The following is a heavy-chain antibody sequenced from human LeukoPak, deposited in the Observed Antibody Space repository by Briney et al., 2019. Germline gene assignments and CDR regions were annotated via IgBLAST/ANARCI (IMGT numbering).Heavy chain of an antibody. D-gene: IGHD4-23*01. J-gene: IGHJ3*01. CDR3: ARDSLSNGGKNLFAFDL. CDR2: IYSGGRT. V-gene: IGHV3-53*01. CDR1: GLTVSSNY. Sequence: GGSLRLSCAASGLTVSSNYMTWVRQAPGKGLEWVSIIYSGGRTYYADSVKGRFTVSRDNSKNILYLQMNSLRADDTALYYCARDSLSNGGKNLFAFDLWGQGTVVTVSS.